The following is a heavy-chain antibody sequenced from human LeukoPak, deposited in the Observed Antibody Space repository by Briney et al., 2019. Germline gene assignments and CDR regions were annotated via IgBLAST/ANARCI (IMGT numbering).Heavy chain of an antibody. CDR1: VYTFTGYY. CDR2: INPDSGDT. D-gene: IGHD4-17*01. V-gene: IGHV1-2*02. CDR3: ARDPSTVTTRHLDY. Sequence: ASVKVSCKASVYTFTGYYMHWVRQAPGQGLEWMGWINPDSGDTNYAQTFQGRVTVTRDTSIRTVYLELSRLRSDDTAVYYCARDPSTVTTRHLDYWGQGTLVTVSS. J-gene: IGHJ4*02.